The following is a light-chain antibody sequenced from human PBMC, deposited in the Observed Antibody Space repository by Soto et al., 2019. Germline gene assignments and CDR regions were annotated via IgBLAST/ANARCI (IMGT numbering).Light chain of an antibody. CDR2: EVS. CDR3: SSYAGNSRYV. V-gene: IGLV2-8*01. J-gene: IGLJ1*01. Sequence: QSALPQPASGCEPPGQSFTISCTGTSSDVGRYNYISWYQQRPGKAPKLIIYEVSKRPSGVPDRLSGFKHGNTASLTVSGLQAEAEADYYCSSYAGNSRYVFGTRTTVTVL. CDR1: SSDVGRYNY.